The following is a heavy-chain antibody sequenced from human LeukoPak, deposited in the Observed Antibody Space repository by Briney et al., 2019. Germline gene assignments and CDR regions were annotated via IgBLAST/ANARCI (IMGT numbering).Heavy chain of an antibody. V-gene: IGHV1-18*01. CDR1: GYTFINSA. CDR3: ARVGASYDGLIDY. D-gene: IGHD1-26*01. J-gene: IGHJ4*02. Sequence: GASVKVSCKASGYTFINSAIGWVRQAPGQGLEWMGWISPYNGYTKYAESLQGRVTMTTDTTTSTAYMELTSLTSDDTAMYYCARVGASYDGLIDYWGQGNRVTVSS. CDR2: ISPYNGYT.